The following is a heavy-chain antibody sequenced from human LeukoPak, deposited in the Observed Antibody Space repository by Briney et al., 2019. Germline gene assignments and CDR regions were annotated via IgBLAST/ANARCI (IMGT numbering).Heavy chain of an antibody. CDR3: ARGPSSSFDPYFDY. Sequence: GASVKVSCKASGYTFTSYGINWVRQATGQGLEWMGWMNPNSGNTGYAQKFQGRVTMTRNTSISTAYMELSSLRSEDTAVYYCARGPSSSFDPYFDYWGQGTLVTVSS. V-gene: IGHV1-8*02. CDR2: MNPNSGNT. J-gene: IGHJ4*02. CDR1: GYTFTSYG. D-gene: IGHD6-6*01.